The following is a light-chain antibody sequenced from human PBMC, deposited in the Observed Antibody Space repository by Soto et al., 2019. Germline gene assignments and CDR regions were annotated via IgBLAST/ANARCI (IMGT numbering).Light chain of an antibody. J-gene: IGKJ5*01. V-gene: IGKV1-39*01. CDR3: QHADSFPLIT. Sequence: DIQMTQSPSSLSTSVGDRVTITCRASQSIINYLNWYQQKPGKAPKLLISAASTLQRGVPSRFRGSGSGTDFTLTISSLQPEDFATYYCQHADSFPLITFGQGTRLEIK. CDR2: AAS. CDR1: QSIINY.